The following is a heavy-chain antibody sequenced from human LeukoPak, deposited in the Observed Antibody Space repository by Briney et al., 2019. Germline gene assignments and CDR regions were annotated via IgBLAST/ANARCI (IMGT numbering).Heavy chain of an antibody. J-gene: IGHJ4*02. CDR3: AKLAGIPWFGELSPDAPISVDFDY. V-gene: IGHV3-23*01. D-gene: IGHD3-10*01. Sequence: GGSLRLSCAASGFTFSSYTMSWVRPAPGKGLEWVSAISGSGGSKYYADSVKGRFTISRDNSKTTLYRKMNSLKAEDTAVYNCAKLAGIPWFGELSPDAPISVDFDYWGQGTLVTVSS. CDR1: GFTFSSYT. CDR2: ISGSGGSK.